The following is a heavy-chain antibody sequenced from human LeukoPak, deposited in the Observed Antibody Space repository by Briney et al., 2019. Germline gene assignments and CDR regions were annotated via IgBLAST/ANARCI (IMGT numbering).Heavy chain of an antibody. CDR2: ISSSRSYI. Sequence: GGSLRLSCAASGFDFSSYTMNWVRQAPGKGLEWVSPISSSRSYIYYADSVKGRFTISRDNAKNSMYLQMNSLRAEDTAVYYCTRDPGRCTSTSCYPDYWGQGTLVTVSS. CDR3: TRDPGRCTSTSCYPDY. J-gene: IGHJ4*02. V-gene: IGHV3-21*01. CDR1: GFDFSSYT. D-gene: IGHD2-2*01.